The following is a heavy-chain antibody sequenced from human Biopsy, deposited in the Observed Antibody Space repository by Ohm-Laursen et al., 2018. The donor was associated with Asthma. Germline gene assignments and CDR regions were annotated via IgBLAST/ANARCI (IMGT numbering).Heavy chain of an antibody. CDR1: GFTVSRDN. J-gene: IGHJ4*02. Sequence: GSLRLSCAASGFTVSRDNMFWVRQAPGKGLEWVSVIYSGGTSHTADSVRGRFTIFRDFSKNTLHLQMHSLRVEDTAVYYCARGDSSGWSHYYFDYWGQGTLVTVSS. CDR2: IYSGGTS. V-gene: IGHV3-53*01. CDR3: ARGDSSGWSHYYFDY. D-gene: IGHD6-19*01.